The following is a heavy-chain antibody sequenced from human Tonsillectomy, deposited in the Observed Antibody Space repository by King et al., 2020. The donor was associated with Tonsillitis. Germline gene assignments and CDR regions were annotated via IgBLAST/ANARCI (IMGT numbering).Heavy chain of an antibody. J-gene: IGHJ4*02. Sequence: VQLVESGGGLVQPGGSLRLSCSASGFTFSSYAMHWVRQAPGKGLEYVSAISSNGGSTYYADSVKGRITIFRDNSKNTLYLQMSSLRAEDRAVYYCVKAPVYSSCWYYFDYWGQGTLVTVFS. CDR1: GFTFSSYA. CDR2: ISSNGGST. V-gene: IGHV3-64D*06. CDR3: VKAPVYSSCWYYFDY. D-gene: IGHD6-19*01.